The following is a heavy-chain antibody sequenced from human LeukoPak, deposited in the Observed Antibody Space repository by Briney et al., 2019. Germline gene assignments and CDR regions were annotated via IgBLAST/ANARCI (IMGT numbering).Heavy chain of an antibody. Sequence: GGSLRLSCAASGFTVSSNYMSWVRQAPGKGLEWVSYIGSSDSTTHYADSVKGRFTISRDNAKNSLYLQMNSLRVEDMGVYYCARETRGHYYDSSGPDHWGQGTLVTVSS. CDR3: ARETRGHYYDSSGPDH. V-gene: IGHV3-11*04. CDR2: IGSSDSTT. D-gene: IGHD3-22*01. CDR1: GFTVSSNY. J-gene: IGHJ5*02.